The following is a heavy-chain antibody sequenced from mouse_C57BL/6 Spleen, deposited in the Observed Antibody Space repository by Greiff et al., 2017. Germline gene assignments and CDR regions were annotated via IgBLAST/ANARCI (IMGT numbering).Heavy chain of an antibody. CDR1: GFNIKDDY. CDR3: TTQRYYFDY. Sequence: VQLKESGAELVRPGASVKLSCTASGFNIKDDYMHWVKQRPEQGLEWIGWIDPENGDTEYASKFQGKATITADTSSNTAYLQRSSLTSEDTAVYYCTTQRYYFDYWGQGTTLTVSS. CDR2: IDPENGDT. V-gene: IGHV14-4*01. J-gene: IGHJ2*01.